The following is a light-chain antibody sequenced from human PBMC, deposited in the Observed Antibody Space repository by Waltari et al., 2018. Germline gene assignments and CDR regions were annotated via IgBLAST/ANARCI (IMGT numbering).Light chain of an antibody. J-gene: IGKJ1*01. CDR3: QQYNTNSPWT. CDR1: QSISSW. CDR2: KAS. V-gene: IGKV1-5*03. Sequence: DIQMTQSPSTLSASVGDRVTITCRASQSISSWLAWYQQKPGKAPKLLIYKASTLGRGIPSRFSGSGSGTEFTLTISSLQPDDFATYYCQQYNTNSPWTFGQGTKVE.